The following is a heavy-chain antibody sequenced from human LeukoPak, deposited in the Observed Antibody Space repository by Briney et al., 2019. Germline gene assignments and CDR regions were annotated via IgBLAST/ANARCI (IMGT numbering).Heavy chain of an antibody. J-gene: IGHJ5*02. CDR3: ARSGIAAAGT. D-gene: IGHD6-13*01. V-gene: IGHV3-21*01. CDR2: ISSSSSYI. CDR1: GGTFSSYA. Sequence: SCKASGGTFSSYAISWVRQAPGKGLEWVSSISSSSSYIYYADSVKGRFTISRDNAKNSLYLQMNSLRAEDTAVYYCARSGIAAAGTWGQGTLVTVSS.